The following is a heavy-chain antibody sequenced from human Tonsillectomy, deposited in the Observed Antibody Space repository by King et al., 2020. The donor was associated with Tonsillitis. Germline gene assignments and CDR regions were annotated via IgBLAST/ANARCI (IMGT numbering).Heavy chain of an antibody. J-gene: IGHJ5*02. D-gene: IGHD4-23*01. CDR3: GRYGGGVFDP. Sequence: QLQESGPGLVKPSQTLSLTCTVSGGSISGGDYYLSWIRQHPGKGLEWIGYSYNNENTYYNPSLRSRLTISVDTSKNQFSLKLSSVTAADTAVYYCGRYGGGVFDPWGQGTLVTVSS. V-gene: IGHV4-31*03. CDR1: GGSISGGDYY. CDR2: SYNNENT.